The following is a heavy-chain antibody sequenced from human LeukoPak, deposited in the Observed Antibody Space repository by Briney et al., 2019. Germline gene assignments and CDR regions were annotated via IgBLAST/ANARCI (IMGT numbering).Heavy chain of an antibody. CDR2: INPNSGGT. V-gene: IGHV1-2*02. Sequence: ASVKVSCKASGGTFSNYAISWVRQAPGQGLEWMGCINPNSGGTNYAQKFQGRVTMTRDTSISTAYMELSRLRSDDTAVYYCARDSRPIFEWQQLGGDYWGQGTLVTVSS. D-gene: IGHD6-13*01. J-gene: IGHJ4*02. CDR3: ARDSRPIFEWQQLGGDY. CDR1: GGTFSNYA.